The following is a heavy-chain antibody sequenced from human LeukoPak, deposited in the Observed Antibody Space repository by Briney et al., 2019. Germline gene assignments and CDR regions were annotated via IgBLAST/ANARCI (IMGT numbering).Heavy chain of an antibody. D-gene: IGHD1-26*01. V-gene: IGHV4-59*12. CDR1: GGSISSYY. J-gene: IGHJ3*02. CDR2: IYYSGST. Sequence: SETLSLTCTVSGGSISSYYWSWIRQPPGKGLEWIGSIYYSGSTYYNPSLKSRVTISVDTSKNQFSLKLSSVTAADTAVYYCARDLRRSGSYYLGSYDAFDIWGQGTMVTVSS. CDR3: ARDLRRSGSYYLGSYDAFDI.